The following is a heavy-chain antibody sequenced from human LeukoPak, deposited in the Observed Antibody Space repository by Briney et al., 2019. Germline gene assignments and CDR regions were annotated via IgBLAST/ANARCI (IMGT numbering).Heavy chain of an antibody. CDR1: GGSIGSYY. CDR2: ISNSGST. CDR3: VRLQPNTGEWAFDI. J-gene: IGHJ3*02. V-gene: IGHV4-59*01. Sequence: SQTLSLTCTVSGGSIGSYYWSWIRQPPGEGLEWIGYISNSGSTNYNPSLKSRVTISVDTSKNQLSLKLSYVTAADTAVYHCVRLQPNTGEWAFDIWGQGTMVSVSS. D-gene: IGHD1-1*01.